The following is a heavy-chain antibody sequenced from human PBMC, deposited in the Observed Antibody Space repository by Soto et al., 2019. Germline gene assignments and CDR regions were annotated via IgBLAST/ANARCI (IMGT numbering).Heavy chain of an antibody. CDR3: AVGPYYYDSSGYSVAFDI. V-gene: IGHV1-18*01. D-gene: IGHD3-22*01. CDR2: ISAYNGNT. CDR1: GYTFTSYG. Sequence: QVQLVQSGAEVKKPGASVKVSCKASGYTFTSYGISWVRQAPGQGLEWMGWISAYNGNTNYAQKLQGRVTMTTDTSTSTAYMELRSVRSDDTAVYYCAVGPYYYDSSGYSVAFDIWGQGTMVTVSS. J-gene: IGHJ3*02.